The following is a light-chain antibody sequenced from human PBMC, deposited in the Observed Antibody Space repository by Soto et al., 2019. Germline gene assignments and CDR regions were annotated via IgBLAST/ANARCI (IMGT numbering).Light chain of an antibody. J-gene: IGLJ3*02. CDR2: DVT. Sequence: QSVLTQPRSVSGSPGQSVTISCTGTTSNVGRYNLVSWYQQHPGKAPKLMINDVTKRPSGVPDRFSGSKSGNTASLTISGLQAEDEADYYCFSYAGSFTLVFGGGTKVTVL. CDR1: TSNVGRYNL. CDR3: FSYAGSFTLV. V-gene: IGLV2-11*01.